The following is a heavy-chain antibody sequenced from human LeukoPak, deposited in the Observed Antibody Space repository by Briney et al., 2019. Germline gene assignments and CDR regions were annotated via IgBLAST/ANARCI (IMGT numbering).Heavy chain of an antibody. V-gene: IGHV1-2*06. CDR2: INPNSGGT. Sequence: ASVKVSCKASGYTFTGYYMHWVQQAPGQGLEWMGRINPNSGGTNYAQKFQGRVTMTRDTSISTAYMELSRLRSDDTAVYYCARYSYASAFDYWGQGTLVTVSS. D-gene: IGHD5-18*01. CDR1: GYTFTGYY. J-gene: IGHJ4*02. CDR3: ARYSYASAFDY.